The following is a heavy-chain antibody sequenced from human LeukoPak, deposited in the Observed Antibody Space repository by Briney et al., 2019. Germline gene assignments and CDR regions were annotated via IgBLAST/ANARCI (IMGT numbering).Heavy chain of an antibody. D-gene: IGHD6-13*01. CDR3: ARDHLAAAHDY. Sequence: GGSLRLSCAASGFTFSNAWMSWVRQAPGKGLEWVGRIKSKTDGGTTDYAAPVKGRFTISRDDSKNTLYLQMNSLRAEDTAVYYCARDHLAAAHDYWGQGTLVTVSS. CDR1: GFTFSNAW. CDR2: IKSKTDGGTT. V-gene: IGHV3-15*01. J-gene: IGHJ4*02.